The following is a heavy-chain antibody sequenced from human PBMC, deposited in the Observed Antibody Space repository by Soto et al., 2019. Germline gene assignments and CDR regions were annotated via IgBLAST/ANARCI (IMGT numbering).Heavy chain of an antibody. Sequence: HPGGSLRLSCAASGFTFSNYAMTWVRQAPGKGLEWVSTISESGDRTYYADSVKGRFTMSRDNSKNTLSLQMNSLRAEDTAVYYCAKAQQQFYWDYWGQGTLVTVSS. V-gene: IGHV3-23*01. J-gene: IGHJ4*02. CDR1: GFTFSNYA. D-gene: IGHD6-13*01. CDR2: ISESGDRT. CDR3: AKAQQQFYWDY.